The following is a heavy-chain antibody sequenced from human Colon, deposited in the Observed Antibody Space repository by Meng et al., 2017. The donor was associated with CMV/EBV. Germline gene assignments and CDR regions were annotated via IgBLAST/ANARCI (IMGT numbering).Heavy chain of an antibody. J-gene: IGHJ3*02. Sequence: SETLSLTCTVSGGSINSSTYYWGWIRQPPGKGLEWIGSIYYRGNTYYNPSLKSRVTLSLDTSKSQLSLKLSSVTAADTAVYYCARVLIVGDYADAFDIWGQGTKVIVSS. D-gene: IGHD1-26*01. V-gene: IGHV4-39*07. CDR1: GGSINSSTYY. CDR3: ARVLIVGDYADAFDI. CDR2: IYYRGNT.